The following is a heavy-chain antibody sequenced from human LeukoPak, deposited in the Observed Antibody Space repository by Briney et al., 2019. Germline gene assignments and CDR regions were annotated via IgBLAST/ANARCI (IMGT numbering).Heavy chain of an antibody. D-gene: IGHD2-2*01. CDR3: AIGPRASSLPNPLDY. Sequence: PGGSLRLSCAASGFTFSSYGMHWVRQAPGKGLEWVAVIWYDGSNKYYADSVKGRFTISRDNSKNTLFLQMNSLRAEDTAVYYCAIGPRASSLPNPLDYWGQGTLVTVSS. J-gene: IGHJ4*02. CDR2: IWYDGSNK. V-gene: IGHV3-33*01. CDR1: GFTFSSYG.